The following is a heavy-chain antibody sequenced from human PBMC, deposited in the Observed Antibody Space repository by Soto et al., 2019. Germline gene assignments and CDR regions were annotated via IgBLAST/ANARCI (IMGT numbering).Heavy chain of an antibody. CDR3: AKDPTGNDFFDY. V-gene: IGHV3-23*01. CDR2: IRVGGST. D-gene: IGHD5-12*01. J-gene: IGHJ4*02. Sequence: TGGSLRLSCTASGFNFRGYAMSWVRQAPGKGLEWVSSIRVGGSTYYADSVKGRFTISRDNSKNTLYLQMNTLRAEDTAVYYCAKDPTGNDFFDYWGQGTLVTVSS. CDR1: GFNFRGYA.